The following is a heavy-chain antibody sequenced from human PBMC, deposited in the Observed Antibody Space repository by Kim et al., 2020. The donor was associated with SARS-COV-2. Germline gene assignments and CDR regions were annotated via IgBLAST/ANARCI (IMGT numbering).Heavy chain of an antibody. D-gene: IGHD3-22*01. CDR3: ASPYYYDSSGYQPDAFDI. J-gene: IGHJ3*02. CDR2: ISYDGSNK. CDR1: GFTFSSYA. V-gene: IGHV3-30*04. Sequence: GSLRLSCAASGFTFSSYAMHWVRQAPGKGLEWVAVISYDGSNKYYADSVKGRFTISRDNSKNTLYLQMNSLRAEDTAVYYCASPYYYDSSGYQPDAFDIWGQGTMVTVSS.